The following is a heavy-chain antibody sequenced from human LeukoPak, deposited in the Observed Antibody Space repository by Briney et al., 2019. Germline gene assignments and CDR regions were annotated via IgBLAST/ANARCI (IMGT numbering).Heavy chain of an antibody. V-gene: IGHV3-48*04. CDR1: GFTFSSYN. Sequence: GGSLRLSCAASGFTFSSYNMNWVRQAPGKGLEWVSYISSSSSTIHYADSVKGRFTVSRDNAKNSLYLQMNDLRAEDTAVYYCAREDSDYSNYDFWGQGTLVTVSS. J-gene: IGHJ4*02. CDR2: ISSSSSTI. CDR3: AREDSDYSNYDF. D-gene: IGHD4-11*01.